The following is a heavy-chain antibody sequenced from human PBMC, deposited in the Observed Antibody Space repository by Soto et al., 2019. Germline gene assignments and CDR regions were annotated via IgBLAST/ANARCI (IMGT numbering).Heavy chain of an antibody. CDR1: GFTFSSDA. CDR3: AGRARADYFYLDV. Sequence: EVQLVESGGGLAQPGGSLRLSCAASGFTFSSDAMDWVRQAPGKGLEYVSGISSNGIGTYYASSVKGRFTISRDNSRDTVYLRMDSLRPEDMAVYYCAGRARADYFYLDVWGKGTTVTVS. V-gene: IGHV3-64*01. D-gene: IGHD6-6*01. J-gene: IGHJ6*03. CDR2: ISSNGIGT.